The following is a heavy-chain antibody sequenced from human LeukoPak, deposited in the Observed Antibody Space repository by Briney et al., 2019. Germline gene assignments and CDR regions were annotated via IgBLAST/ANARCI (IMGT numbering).Heavy chain of an antibody. CDR2: IYPSGAT. CDR1: GDSITSAGYS. Sequence: SQTLSLTCDVSGDSITSAGYSWSWIRQPPGKGLEWIGYIYPSGATYYNPSLESRVTISADSPKDQFSLELRSVTAADTAVYYCARGYNSGFDYWGQGTLVTVSS. J-gene: IGHJ4*02. D-gene: IGHD1-20*01. V-gene: IGHV4-30-2*01. CDR3: ARGYNSGFDY.